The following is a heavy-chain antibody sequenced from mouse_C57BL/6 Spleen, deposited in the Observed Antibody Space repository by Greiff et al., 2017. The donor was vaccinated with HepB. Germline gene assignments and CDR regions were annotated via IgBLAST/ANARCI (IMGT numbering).Heavy chain of an antibody. CDR1: GYAFSSYW. CDR2: IYPGDGDT. V-gene: IGHV1-80*01. J-gene: IGHJ4*01. CDR3: ARSVYYYGSSRYYYAMDY. D-gene: IGHD1-1*01. Sequence: QVHVKQSGAELVKPGASVKISCKASGYAFSSYWMNWVKQRPGKGLEWIGQIYPGDGDTNYNGKFKGKATLTADKSSSTAYMQLSSLTSEDSAVYFCARSVYYYGSSRYYYAMDYWGQGTSVTVSS.